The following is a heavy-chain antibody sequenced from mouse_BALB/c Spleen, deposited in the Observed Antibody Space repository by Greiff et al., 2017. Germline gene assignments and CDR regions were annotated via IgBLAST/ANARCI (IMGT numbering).Heavy chain of an antibody. CDR3: ARGRDGYYFFAY. Sequence: EVKVVESGGGLVKPGGSLKLSCAASGFTFSSYAMSWVRQTPEKRLEWVASISSGGSTYYPDSVKGRFTISRDNARNILYLQMSSLRSEDTAMYYCARGRDGYYFFAYWGQGTLVTVSA. CDR2: ISSGGST. J-gene: IGHJ3*01. V-gene: IGHV5-6-5*01. D-gene: IGHD2-3*01. CDR1: GFTFSSYA.